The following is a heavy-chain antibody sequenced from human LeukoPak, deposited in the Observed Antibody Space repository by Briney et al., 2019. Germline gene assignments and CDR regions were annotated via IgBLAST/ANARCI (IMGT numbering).Heavy chain of an antibody. V-gene: IGHV3-30-3*01. D-gene: IGHD4-23*01. CDR2: ISYDGSNK. CDR3: AKDPYDGGNSGAFDY. CDR1: GFTFSSYA. J-gene: IGHJ4*02. Sequence: GGSLRLSCAASGFTFSSYAMHWVRQAPGKGLEWVAVISYDGSNKYYADSVKGRFTISRDNSKNTLFLQMNSLRGEDTAVYYCAKDPYDGGNSGAFDYWGQGTLVTVSS.